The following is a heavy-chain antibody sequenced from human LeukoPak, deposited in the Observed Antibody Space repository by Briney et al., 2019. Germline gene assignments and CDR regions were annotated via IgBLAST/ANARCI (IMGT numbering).Heavy chain of an antibody. CDR1: GGSISSGGYY. D-gene: IGHD5-12*01. J-gene: IGHJ4*02. V-gene: IGHV4-31*03. CDR3: ARGGRVATSYYFDY. Sequence: PSQTLSLTCTVSGGSISSGGYYWSWIRQHPGKGLEWIGYIYYSGSTYYNPSLKSRVTISVDPSKNQFSLKLSSVTAADTAVYYCARGGRVATSYYFDYWGQGTLVTVSS. CDR2: IYYSGST.